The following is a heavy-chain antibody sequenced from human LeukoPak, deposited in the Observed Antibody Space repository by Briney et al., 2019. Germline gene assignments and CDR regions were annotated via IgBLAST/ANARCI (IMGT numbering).Heavy chain of an antibody. CDR1: GYTFTGYY. V-gene: IGHV1-2*02. CDR2: INPNSGGT. CDR3: ARAGATDYYYMDV. Sequence: ASVKVSCKASGYTFTGYYMHWVRQAPGQGLEWMGWINPNSGGTNYAQKFQGRVTMTRDPSISTAYMELSRLRSDDTAVYYCARAGATDYYYMDVWGKGTTVTVSS. D-gene: IGHD5-12*01. J-gene: IGHJ6*03.